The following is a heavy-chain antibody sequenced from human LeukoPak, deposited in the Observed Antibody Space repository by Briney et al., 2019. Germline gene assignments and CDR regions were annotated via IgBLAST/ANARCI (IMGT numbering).Heavy chain of an antibody. V-gene: IGHV4-39*07. CDR1: GGSISSSSYY. J-gene: IGHJ5*02. Sequence: SETLSLTCTVSGGSISSSSYYWGWIRQPPGKGLEWIGSIYYSGSTYYNPSLKSRVTISVDTSKNQFSLKLSSVTAADTAVYYCARDDWLSVTLNWFDPWGQGTLVTVSS. D-gene: IGHD3-9*01. CDR3: ARDDWLSVTLNWFDP. CDR2: IYYSGST.